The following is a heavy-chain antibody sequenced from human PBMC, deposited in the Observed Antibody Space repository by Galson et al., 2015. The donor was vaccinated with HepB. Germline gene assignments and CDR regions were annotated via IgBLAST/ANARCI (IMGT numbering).Heavy chain of an antibody. V-gene: IGHV3-30*18. CDR3: AKDRDQIAVARTPDY. CDR1: GFTFSSYG. J-gene: IGHJ4*02. CDR2: ISYDGSNK. D-gene: IGHD6-19*01. Sequence: SLRLSCAASGFTFSSYGMHWVRQAPGKGLEWVAVISYDGSNKYYADSVKGRFTISRDNSKNTLYLQMNSLRAEDTAVYYCAKDRDQIAVARTPDYWGQGTLVTVSS.